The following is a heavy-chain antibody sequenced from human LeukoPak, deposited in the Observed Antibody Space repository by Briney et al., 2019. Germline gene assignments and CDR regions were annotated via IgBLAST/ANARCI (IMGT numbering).Heavy chain of an antibody. J-gene: IGHJ4*02. Sequence: ASVKVSCKASGGTFSSYAISWVRQAPGQGLEWMGGIIPIFGTANYAQKFQGRVTITADESTSTAYMELSSLRSEDTAVYYCARVRYSSSSWYGYFDYWGQGTLVTVST. V-gene: IGHV1-69*13. CDR1: GGTFSSYA. CDR3: ARVRYSSSSWYGYFDY. D-gene: IGHD6-13*01. CDR2: IIPIFGTA.